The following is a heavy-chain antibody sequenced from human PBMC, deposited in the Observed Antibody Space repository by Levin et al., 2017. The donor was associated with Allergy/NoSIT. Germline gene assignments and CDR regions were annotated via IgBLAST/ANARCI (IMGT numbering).Heavy chain of an antibody. CDR2: ISPNSNYI. V-gene: IGHV3-21*01. J-gene: IGHJ4*02. Sequence: ETLSLTCAASGFTFSDYSMNWVRQAPGKGLEWVSSISPNSNYIYYADSLKGRFTISRDNAKSSVFLQMNSLRAEDTAFYYCARSGSPDYWGQGTLVTVSS. D-gene: IGHD3-22*01. CDR1: GFTFSDYS. CDR3: ARSGSPDY.